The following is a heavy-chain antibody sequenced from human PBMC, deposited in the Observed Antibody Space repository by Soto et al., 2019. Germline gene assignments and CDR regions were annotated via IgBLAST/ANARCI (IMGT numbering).Heavy chain of an antibody. CDR2: ISGSGVST. CDR3: AKESSSSRYSSNFDY. D-gene: IGHD3-22*01. V-gene: IGHV3-23*01. J-gene: IGHJ4*02. CDR1: GFTFSSYT. Sequence: PGGSLRLSGAASGFTFSSYTISWVRQAPWKGLEWVSAISGSGVSTYYADSVKGRFTISRDNSKNTLYLQMNSLRAEDTAVYYCAKESSSSRYSSNFDYLGQGNLLTVSS.